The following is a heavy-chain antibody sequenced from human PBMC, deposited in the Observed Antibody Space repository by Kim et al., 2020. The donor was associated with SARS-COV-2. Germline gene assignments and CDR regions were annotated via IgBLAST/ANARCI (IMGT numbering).Heavy chain of an antibody. CDR3: ARNNALDI. V-gene: IGHV4-59*01. Sequence: SGSTHHHPSPKSRVTKSQDTTKNRFSLKLNSVTAADTAVYYCARNNALDIWGQGTMVTVSS. CDR2: SGST. J-gene: IGHJ3*02.